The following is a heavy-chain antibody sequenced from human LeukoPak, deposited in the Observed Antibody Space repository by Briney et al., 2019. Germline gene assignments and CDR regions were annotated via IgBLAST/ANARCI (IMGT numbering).Heavy chain of an antibody. J-gene: IGHJ6*03. D-gene: IGHD2/OR15-2a*01. CDR3: ARGRVFFHYYMDV. V-gene: IGHV1-2*02. CDR2: INPNSGGT. Sequence: ASVKVSCTASGYTFTGYYMHWVRQAPGQGLEWMGWINPNSGGTNYAQKFQGRVTMTRDTSISTAYMELSRLRSDDTAVYYCARGRVFFHYYMDVWGKGTTVTVSS. CDR1: GYTFTGYY.